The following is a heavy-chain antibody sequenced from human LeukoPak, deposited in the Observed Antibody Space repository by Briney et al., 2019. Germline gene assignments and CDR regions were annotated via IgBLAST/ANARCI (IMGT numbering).Heavy chain of an antibody. V-gene: IGHV3-53*01. Sequence: GGSLRLSCAASGFSVTTYYMSWVRQAPGKGLEWVSVFYSGGNTYYADSVKGRFTISRDKSKNTLYLQMNSLRADDTAVYYCAKGGGGYPFDWGQGTRVTVSS. CDR2: FYSGGNT. J-gene: IGHJ4*02. CDR3: AKGGGGYPFD. D-gene: IGHD5-12*01. CDR1: GFSVTTYY.